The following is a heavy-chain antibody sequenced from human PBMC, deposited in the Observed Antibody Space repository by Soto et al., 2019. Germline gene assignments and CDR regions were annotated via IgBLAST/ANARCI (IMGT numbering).Heavy chain of an antibody. V-gene: IGHV4-34*01. CDR1: GGSFSGYY. CDR2: INHSGST. J-gene: IGHJ6*02. D-gene: IGHD3-10*01. Sequence: SETLSLTCAVYGGSFSGYYWSWIRQPPGKXLEWIGEINHSGSTNYNPSLESRVTISVDTSKNQFSLKLSSVTAADTAVYYCARVLWYYGSGSYNDYGMDVWGQGTTVTVSS. CDR3: ARVLWYYGSGSYNDYGMDV.